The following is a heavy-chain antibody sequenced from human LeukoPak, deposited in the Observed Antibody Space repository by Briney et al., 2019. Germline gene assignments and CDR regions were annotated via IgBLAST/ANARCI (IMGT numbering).Heavy chain of an antibody. J-gene: IGHJ4*02. V-gene: IGHV3-21*01. CDR3: ARDPPTDYDSSGYYSDY. D-gene: IGHD3-22*01. Sequence: KSGGSLRLSCAASGFTFSSYSMNWVRQAPGKGLEWVSSISSSSNFIYYADSLKGRFTISRDNAKNSLYLQMNSLRAEDTAVYYCARDPPTDYDSSGYYSDYWGQGTLVTVSS. CDR2: ISSSSNFI. CDR1: GFTFSSYS.